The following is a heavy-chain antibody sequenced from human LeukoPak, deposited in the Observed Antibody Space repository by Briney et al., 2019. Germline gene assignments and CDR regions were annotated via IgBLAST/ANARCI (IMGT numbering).Heavy chain of an antibody. V-gene: IGHV3-48*03. CDR1: GFTFSSYE. J-gene: IGHJ4*02. CDR3: ATFGLVAALDL. D-gene: IGHD5-12*01. CDR2: ISSSGSTI. Sequence: GGSLRLSCAASGFTFSSYEMNWVRQAPGKGLEWVSYISSSGSTIYYADSVKGRFTISRDHAKNLVYLQMNSLRAEDTAVYYCATFGLVAALDLWGQGTLVTVSS.